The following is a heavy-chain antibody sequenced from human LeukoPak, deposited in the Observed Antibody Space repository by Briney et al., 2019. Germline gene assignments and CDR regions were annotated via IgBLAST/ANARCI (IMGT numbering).Heavy chain of an antibody. D-gene: IGHD1-1*01. J-gene: IGHJ4*02. CDR3: ARQHTIGTTGCNFDY. Sequence: ASVKVSCKASGYTFTNYAIHWVRQAPGQRLEWMGWINAGNGNTKYSQKFQGRVTITSDTSASTASMELSSLRCEDSAIYYCARQHTIGTTGCNFDYWGQGTLVTVSS. CDR1: GYTFTNYA. CDR2: INAGNGNT. V-gene: IGHV1-3*01.